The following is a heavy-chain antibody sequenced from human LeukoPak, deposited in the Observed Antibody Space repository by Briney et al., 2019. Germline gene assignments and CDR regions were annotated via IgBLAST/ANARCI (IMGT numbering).Heavy chain of an antibody. CDR2: FDPEDGET. V-gene: IGHV1-24*01. CDR3: AMGLAAAGNHYYYGMDV. CDR1: GYTLTELS. Sequence: EASVKVSCKVSGYTLTELSMHWVRQAPGKGLEWMGGFDPEDGETIYAQKFQGRVTITADKSTSTAYMELSSLRSEDTAVYYCAMGLAAAGNHYYYGMDVWGQGTTVTVSS. J-gene: IGHJ6*02. D-gene: IGHD6-13*01.